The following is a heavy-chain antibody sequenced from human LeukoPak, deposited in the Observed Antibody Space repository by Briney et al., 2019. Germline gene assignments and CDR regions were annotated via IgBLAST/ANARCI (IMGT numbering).Heavy chain of an antibody. CDR1: GFIFSGHW. D-gene: IGHD5-24*01. Sequence: GGSLRLSCAASGFIFSGHWMHWVRHAPGEGLVCVARIKKDGTYRDYGDSVKGRFTISRDNAKNTLYLQMNSLRVEDTARYCRVRDNAVDGSGYCGHGTGVTVSS. J-gene: IGHJ1*01. CDR2: IKKDGTYR. CDR3: VRDNAVDGSGY. V-gene: IGHV3-74*01.